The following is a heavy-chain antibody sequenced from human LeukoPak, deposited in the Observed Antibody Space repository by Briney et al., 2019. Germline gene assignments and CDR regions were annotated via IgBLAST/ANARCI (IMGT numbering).Heavy chain of an antibody. Sequence: ASVKVSCKASGYTFTDYYIHWVRQAPGQGLEWMGWLNPNSGGTNSAQKFQGRVTMTRDTSISTAYMELSRLRSDDTAVYYCARETFTTVTSATDAFDFWGQGTMVTVSS. D-gene: IGHD4-17*01. CDR1: GYTFTDYY. CDR3: ARETFTTVTSATDAFDF. V-gene: IGHV1-2*02. CDR2: LNPNSGGT. J-gene: IGHJ3*01.